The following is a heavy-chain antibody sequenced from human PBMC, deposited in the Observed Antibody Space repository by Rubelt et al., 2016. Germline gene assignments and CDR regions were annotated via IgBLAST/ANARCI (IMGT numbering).Heavy chain of an antibody. D-gene: IGHD3-16*01. CDR3: ARAPRGGSRNNVFDI. J-gene: IGHJ3*02. CDR2: VYHGGTS. V-gene: IGHV4-38-2*02. Sequence: QVQLQESGPGLVKPSETLSLTCHVSGYPIRSGYYWGWIRQAPGKGLEWIGHVYHGGTSSYTPSLASRVTISVDIPKNQLSLKMSSMTAADTATYFCARAPRGGSRNNVFDIWGQGTTVTVSS. CDR1: GYPIRSGYY.